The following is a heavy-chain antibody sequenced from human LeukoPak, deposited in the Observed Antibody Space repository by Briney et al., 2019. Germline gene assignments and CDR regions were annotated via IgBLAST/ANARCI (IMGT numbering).Heavy chain of an antibody. CDR2: IYYSGST. Sequence: SETLSLTCTGSGGSISSYYWSGLRQPPGEGVEWIGYIYYSGSTNYNPSLKSRVTISVDTSKHQFSLKLSSVTAADTAVYYCARDRRYNWNFDAFDIWGQGTMVTVSS. CDR1: GGSISSYY. J-gene: IGHJ3*02. D-gene: IGHD1-7*01. V-gene: IGHV4-59*01. CDR3: ARDRRYNWNFDAFDI.